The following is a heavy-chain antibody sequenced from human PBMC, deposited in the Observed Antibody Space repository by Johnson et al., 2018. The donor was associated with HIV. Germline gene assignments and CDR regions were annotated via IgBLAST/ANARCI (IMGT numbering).Heavy chain of an antibody. Sequence: QVQLVESGGGLVQPGRSLRLSCAASGFTFSNYGMHWVRQAPGKGLEWVAVISYDGSDKYYADSVKGLCTISRDNVRNSLYLQMNSLKTEDTAVYYCTTEETGTTDDAFDIWGQGTMVTVSS. CDR3: TTEETGTTDDAFDI. CDR1: GFTFSNYG. V-gene: IGHV3-30*19. CDR2: ISYDGSDK. D-gene: IGHD1-7*01. J-gene: IGHJ3*02.